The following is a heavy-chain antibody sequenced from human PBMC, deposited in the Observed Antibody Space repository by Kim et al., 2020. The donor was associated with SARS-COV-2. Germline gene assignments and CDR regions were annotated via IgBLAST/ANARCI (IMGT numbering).Heavy chain of an antibody. J-gene: IGHJ4*02. CDR1: GYTFTSYA. CDR3: AIDRGYYDSPFRTFDY. V-gene: IGHV1-3*01. D-gene: IGHD3-22*01. CDR2: INAGNGNT. Sequence: ASVKVSCKASGYTFTSYAMHWVRQAPGQRLEWMGWINAGNGNTKYSQKFQGRVTITRDTSASTAYMELSSLRSEDTAVYYCAIDRGYYDSPFRTFDYWGQGTLVTVSS.